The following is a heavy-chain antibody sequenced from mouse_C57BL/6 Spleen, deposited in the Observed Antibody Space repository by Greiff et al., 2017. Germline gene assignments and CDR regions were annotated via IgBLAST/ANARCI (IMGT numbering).Heavy chain of an antibody. D-gene: IGHD1-1*01. Sequence: LVESGAELVRPGTSVKMSCKASGYTFTNYWIGWAKQRPGHGLEWIGDIYPGGGYTNYNEKFKGKATLTADKSSSTAYMQFSSLTSEDSAIYYCARWYYYGSSYVDYWGQGTTLTVSS. CDR2: IYPGGGYT. CDR1: GYTFTNYW. V-gene: IGHV1-63*01. J-gene: IGHJ2*01. CDR3: ARWYYYGSSYVDY.